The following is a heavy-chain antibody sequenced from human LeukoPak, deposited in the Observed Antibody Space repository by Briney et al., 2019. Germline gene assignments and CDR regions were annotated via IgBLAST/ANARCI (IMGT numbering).Heavy chain of an antibody. J-gene: IGHJ4*02. CDR2: IKQDGSEK. CDR3: ARDGSGSYYGY. CDR1: GFTFSGYW. V-gene: IGHV3-7*01. D-gene: IGHD1-26*01. Sequence: PWGSLRLSCAASGFTFSGYWMSWVRQAPGKGLEWVANIKQDGSEKNYVDSVKGRFTISRDNAKNSLYLQMNSLRAEDTAVYYCARDGSGSYYGYWGQGTLVTVSS.